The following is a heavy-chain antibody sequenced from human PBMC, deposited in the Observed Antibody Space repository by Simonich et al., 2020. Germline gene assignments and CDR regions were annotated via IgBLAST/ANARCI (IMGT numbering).Heavy chain of an antibody. D-gene: IGHD2-15*01. J-gene: IGHJ5*02. Sequence: QVQLVQSGAEVKKPGASVKVSCKASGYTFTGYYMHWVRQAPGQGLEGMGWINPNSGGTNYAKKFQGRVTMTRETSISTAYMELSRLRSDDTAVYYCARIANPGKDLNWFDPWGQGTLVTVSS. V-gene: IGHV1-2*02. CDR3: ARIANPGKDLNWFDP. CDR1: GYTFTGYY. CDR2: INPNSGGT.